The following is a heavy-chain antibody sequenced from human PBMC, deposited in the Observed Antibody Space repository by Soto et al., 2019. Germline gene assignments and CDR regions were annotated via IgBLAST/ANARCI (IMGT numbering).Heavy chain of an antibody. Sequence: EVQLVESGGGLVQPGGSPRLSCAASGFTLSSYSMNWVRQAPGKGLEWVSYISSSSSTIYYADSVKGRFTISRDNAKNSLYLQMISLRDEDTAVYYCASRSSSSGDYYYGMDAWGQGTTVTVSS. V-gene: IGHV3-48*02. CDR1: GFTLSSYS. CDR3: ASRSSSSGDYYYGMDA. J-gene: IGHJ6*02. D-gene: IGHD6-6*01. CDR2: ISSSSSTI.